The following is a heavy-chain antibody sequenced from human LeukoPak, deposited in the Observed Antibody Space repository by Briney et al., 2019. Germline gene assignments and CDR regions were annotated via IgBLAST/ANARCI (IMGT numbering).Heavy chain of an antibody. CDR1: GFTLSTYS. CDR2: ISYDGSNK. V-gene: IGHV3-30*03. CDR3: ARVPRGYCSGGSCYSSGY. D-gene: IGHD2-15*01. Sequence: PGGSLRLSCAASGFTLSTYSMNWVRQAPGKGLEWVAVISYDGSNKYYADSVKGRFTISRDNSKNTLYLQMNSLRAEDTAVYYCARVPRGYCSGGSCYSSGYWGQGTLVTVSS. J-gene: IGHJ4*02.